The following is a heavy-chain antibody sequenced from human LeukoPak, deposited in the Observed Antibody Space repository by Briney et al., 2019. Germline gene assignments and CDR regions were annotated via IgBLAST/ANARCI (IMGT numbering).Heavy chain of an antibody. D-gene: IGHD3-3*01. Sequence: ASVKVSCKASGYTFTNYYMHWVRQAPGQGLEWMGIINPSGGSTSYAQKFQGRVTMTRDMSTSTVYMELSSLRSEDTAVYYCARDARMYYDFWSGYYTGYYMDVWGKGTTVTVSS. J-gene: IGHJ6*03. CDR2: INPSGGST. CDR1: GYTFTNYY. V-gene: IGHV1-46*01. CDR3: ARDARMYYDFWSGYYTGYYMDV.